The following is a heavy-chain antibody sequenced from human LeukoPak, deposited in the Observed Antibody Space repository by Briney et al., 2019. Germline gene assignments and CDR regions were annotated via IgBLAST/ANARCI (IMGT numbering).Heavy chain of an antibody. Sequence: SETLSLTCTVSGGSISSYYWSWIRQPPGKGLEWIGYIYYSGSTNYNPSLKSRVTISVDTSKNQFSLKLSSVTAADTAVYYCARCRFGGNSGFDYWGQGTLVTVSS. J-gene: IGHJ4*02. D-gene: IGHD4-23*01. CDR1: GGSISSYY. CDR2: IYYSGST. V-gene: IGHV4-59*08. CDR3: ARCRFGGNSGFDY.